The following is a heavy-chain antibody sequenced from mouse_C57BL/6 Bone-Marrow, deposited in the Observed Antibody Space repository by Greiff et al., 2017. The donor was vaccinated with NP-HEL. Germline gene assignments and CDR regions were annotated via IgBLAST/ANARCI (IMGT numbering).Heavy chain of an antibody. J-gene: IGHJ1*03. CDR2: INPGSGGT. Sequence: QVQLQQSGAELVRPGTSVKVSCKASGYAFTNYLIEWVKQRPGQGLEWIGVINPGSGGTNYNEKFKGKAILTADKSSSTAYMQLSSLTSEDSAVYFCARSRWFHWYFDVWGTGTTVTVSS. CDR1: GYAFTNYL. V-gene: IGHV1-54*01. D-gene: IGHD2-3*01. CDR3: ARSRWFHWYFDV.